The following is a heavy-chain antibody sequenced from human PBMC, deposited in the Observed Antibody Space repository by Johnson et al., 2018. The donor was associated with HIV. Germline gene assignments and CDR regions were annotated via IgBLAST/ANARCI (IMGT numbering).Heavy chain of an antibody. CDR2: ITWNSGKI. CDR1: GFTFSGHY. J-gene: IGHJ3*02. CDR3: ARDNRQLPVAFDM. V-gene: IGHV3-9*01. Sequence: VQLVESGGGLVQPGGSLRLSCAASGFTFSGHYMHWVRQAPGKGLEWVSGITWNSGKIDYAGSVKGRFTISRDNAKNYLYLQMNSLKTEDTAVYYCARDNRQLPVAFDMWGQGTMVTVSS. D-gene: IGHD1-1*01.